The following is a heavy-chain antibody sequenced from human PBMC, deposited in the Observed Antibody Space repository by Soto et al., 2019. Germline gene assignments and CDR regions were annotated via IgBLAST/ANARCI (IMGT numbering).Heavy chain of an antibody. CDR3: ARQVGSGWYYY. J-gene: IGHJ4*02. CDR2: IYYSGST. V-gene: IGHV4-39*01. CDR1: GGSISSSSYY. D-gene: IGHD6-19*01. Sequence: SETLSLTCTVSGGSISSSSYYWGWIRQPPGKGLEWIGSIYYSGSTYYNPSLKSRVTISVDTSKNQFSLKLSSVTAADTAVYYCARQVGSGWYYYWGQGTLVTVSS.